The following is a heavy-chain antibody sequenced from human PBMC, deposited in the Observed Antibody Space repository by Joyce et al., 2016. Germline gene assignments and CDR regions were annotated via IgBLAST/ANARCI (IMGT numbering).Heavy chain of an antibody. D-gene: IGHD3-9*01. CDR1: GFNFSTYG. J-gene: IGHJ4*02. CDR3: ATLRYCINSAGRTGDAY. Sequence: QVQLVESGGGVVQPGRSLRLSCAASGFNFSTYGFHWGRQPPGKGLEWVAAISFNGRNKFYLDSVRGRFSISRDNSKNTVDLQMESLRSEDTAIYFCATLRYCINSAGRTGDAYWGLGTLVTVSS. CDR2: ISFNGRNK. V-gene: IGHV3-30*03.